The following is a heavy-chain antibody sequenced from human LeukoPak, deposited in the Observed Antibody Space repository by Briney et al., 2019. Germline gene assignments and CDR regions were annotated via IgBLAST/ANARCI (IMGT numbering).Heavy chain of an antibody. Sequence: ASVKVSCKASGYTFTSYGISWVRQAPGQGLEWMGWISAYNGNTNYAQKLQGRVTMTTDTSTSTAYMELRSLRSDDTAVYYCARDRSYYYDSSGYYYADYWGQGTLVTVSS. V-gene: IGHV1-18*01. CDR2: ISAYNGNT. CDR1: GYTFTSYG. CDR3: ARDRSYYYDSSGYYYADY. D-gene: IGHD3-22*01. J-gene: IGHJ4*02.